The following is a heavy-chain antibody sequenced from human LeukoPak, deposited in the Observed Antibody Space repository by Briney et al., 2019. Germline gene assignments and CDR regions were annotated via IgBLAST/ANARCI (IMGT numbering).Heavy chain of an antibody. J-gene: IGHJ1*01. CDR2: ISSSSSYI. CDR1: GFTFSSYS. V-gene: IGHV3-21*01. D-gene: IGHD6-19*01. CDR3: ARDRVAGRIKYSSGWTPGAGYFQH. Sequence: GGSLRLSCAASGFTFSSYSMNWVRQAPGKGLEWVSSISSSSSYIYYADSVKGRFTISRDNAKNSLYLQMNSLRAEDTAVYYCARDRVAGRIKYSSGWTPGAGYFQHWGQGTLVTVSS.